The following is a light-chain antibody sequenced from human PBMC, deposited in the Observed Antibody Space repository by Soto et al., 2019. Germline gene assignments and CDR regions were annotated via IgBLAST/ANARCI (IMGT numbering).Light chain of an antibody. CDR3: NSYGGNTNVV. CDR2: EVS. J-gene: IGLJ2*01. Sequence: QSALTQPPSASGSPGQSVTISCTGTSSDVGGYDFVSWYQQHPGKAPKILIYEVSKRASGVPDRFSGSKSGNTASLTVSGLQPDDDADYYCNSYGGNTNVVFGGGTKLTVL. V-gene: IGLV2-8*01. CDR1: SSDVGGYDF.